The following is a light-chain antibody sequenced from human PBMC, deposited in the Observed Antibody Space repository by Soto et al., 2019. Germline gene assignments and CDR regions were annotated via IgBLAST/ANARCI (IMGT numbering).Light chain of an antibody. CDR3: NSYTSSSPLV. V-gene: IGLV2-14*01. Sequence: QSVLTQPASVSGSPGQSITISCTGTSSDFGAYKYVSWYQHYPGKAPKLMIYEVSNRPSGVSNRFSGSKSGNTASLTISGLQAEDEADYYCNSYTSSSPLVFGPGTKLTVL. CDR1: SSDFGAYKY. CDR2: EVS. J-gene: IGLJ1*01.